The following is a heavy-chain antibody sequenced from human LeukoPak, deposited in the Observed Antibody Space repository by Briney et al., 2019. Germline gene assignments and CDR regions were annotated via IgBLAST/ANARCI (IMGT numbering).Heavy chain of an antibody. CDR3: ARGGVAVAGTAWGY. CDR1: GFTFSTYW. V-gene: IGHV3-74*01. J-gene: IGHJ4*02. Sequence: PGGSLRLSCAASGFTFSTYWMHWVRQAPGKGLVWVSHINNDGSNTNYADSVKGRFTLSRDNAKNALHLKMNSLRAEDTAVYYCARGGVAVAGTAWGYWGQGTLVTVSS. D-gene: IGHD6-19*01. CDR2: INNDGSNT.